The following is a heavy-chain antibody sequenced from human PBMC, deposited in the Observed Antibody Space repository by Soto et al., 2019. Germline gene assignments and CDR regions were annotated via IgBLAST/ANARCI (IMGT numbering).Heavy chain of an antibody. J-gene: IGHJ4*02. Sequence: QVQLQQWGAGLLKPSETLSLTCAVYGGSFSGYYWSWIRQPPGKGLKWIGEINHSGSTNYNPSLKSRVTISVDTSKNQFSLKLSSVTAADTAVYYCARDRLGYCSGGSCYSRPGIDYWGQGTLVTVSS. D-gene: IGHD2-15*01. V-gene: IGHV4-34*01. CDR2: INHSGST. CDR1: GGSFSGYY. CDR3: ARDRLGYCSGGSCYSRPGIDY.